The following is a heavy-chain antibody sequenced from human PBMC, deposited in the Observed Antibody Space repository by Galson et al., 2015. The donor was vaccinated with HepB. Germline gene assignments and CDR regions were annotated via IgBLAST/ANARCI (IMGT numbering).Heavy chain of an antibody. CDR3: ARVRCSGETCYLGPPLRWFFDL. CDR2: IYPADSDT. V-gene: IGHV5-51*03. J-gene: IGHJ2*01. CDR1: GYSFANSW. Sequence: QSGAEVKKPTESLRISCEGSGYSFANSWIAWVRQMSGKDLEWMGIIYPADSDTRYSPSFQGQVTISADKFISTAYLQFSSLKASDTAKYYCARVRCSGETCYLGPPLRWFFDLRGRGTLVTVSS. D-gene: IGHD2-15*01.